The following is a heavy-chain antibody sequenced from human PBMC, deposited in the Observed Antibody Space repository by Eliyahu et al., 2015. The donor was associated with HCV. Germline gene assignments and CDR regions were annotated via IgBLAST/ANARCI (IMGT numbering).Heavy chain of an antibody. D-gene: IGHD4-17*01. Sequence: QVQLVESGGGVVQPGRSLRLSCAASGFPFGSYGMHWVRQAPGKGLEWVAVIWYDGSNKYYADSVKGRFTISRDNSKNTLYLQMNSLRAEDTAVYYCARSIPTDTSLFDYWGQGTLVTVSS. V-gene: IGHV3-33*01. J-gene: IGHJ4*02. CDR2: IWYDGSNK. CDR1: GFPFGSYG. CDR3: ARSIPTDTSLFDY.